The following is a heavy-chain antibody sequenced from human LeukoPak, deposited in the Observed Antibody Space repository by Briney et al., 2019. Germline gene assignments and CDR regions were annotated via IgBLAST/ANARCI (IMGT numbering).Heavy chain of an antibody. CDR1: GYTLPSYF. J-gene: IGHJ4*02. D-gene: IGHD3-22*01. V-gene: IGHV1-46*01. Sequence: ASVKVSCRASGYTLPSYFMHWVRQAPGQGLEWMGIINPTGGSTTYAQKFQGRVTMTRDTSTSTVYMELSSLRSEDTAVYYCARSSGYLVEADYWGQGTLVTVSS. CDR2: INPTGGST. CDR3: ARSSGYLVEADY.